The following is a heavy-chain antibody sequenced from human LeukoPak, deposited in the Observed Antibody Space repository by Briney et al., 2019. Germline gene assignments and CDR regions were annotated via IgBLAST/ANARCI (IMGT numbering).Heavy chain of an antibody. J-gene: IGHJ3*02. D-gene: IGHD3-10*01. CDR2: IYYSGST. V-gene: IGHV4-39*07. CDR1: GGSISSGSYY. CDR3: ARLSMVRGIKYDAFDI. Sequence: PSETLSLTCTVSGGSISSGSYYWGWIRQPPGKGLEWIGSIYYSGSTNYNPSLKSRVTISVDTSKNQFSLKLSSVTAADTAVYYCARLSMVRGIKYDAFDIWGQGTMVTVSS.